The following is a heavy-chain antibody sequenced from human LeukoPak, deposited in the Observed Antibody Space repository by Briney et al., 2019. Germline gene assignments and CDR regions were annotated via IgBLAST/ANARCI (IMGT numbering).Heavy chain of an antibody. J-gene: IGHJ4*02. V-gene: IGHV3-23*01. Sequence: GRSLSLSCAVSGFSFRSFAMTWARQASGKGLELATVISGNGGATFYADSVKGRFTISRDNSRNTLYLQMNSLRAEDTAVYYCAKAVDTARVTIHHLDYWGQGTLVTVSS. CDR1: GFSFRSFA. CDR3: AKAVDTARVTIHHLDY. CDR2: ISGNGGAT. D-gene: IGHD5-18*01.